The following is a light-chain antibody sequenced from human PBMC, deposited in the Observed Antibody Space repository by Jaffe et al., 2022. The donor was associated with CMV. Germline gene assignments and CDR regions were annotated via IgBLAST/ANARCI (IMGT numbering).Light chain of an antibody. V-gene: IGKV3-20*01. CDR2: GAS. CDR3: QQYGTSPET. Sequence: EVVLTQSPGTLSLSPGERVTLSCRASQTISSNYLAWYQQKPGQAPRLLIYGASTRATGIPDRFSGSGSETDFTLTISRLEPEDSAVFYCQQYGTSPETFGQGTKVEIK. J-gene: IGKJ1*01. CDR1: QTISSNY.